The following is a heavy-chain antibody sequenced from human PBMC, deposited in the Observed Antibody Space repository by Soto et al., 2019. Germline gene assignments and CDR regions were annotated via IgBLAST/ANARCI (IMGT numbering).Heavy chain of an antibody. CDR3: ARGSGWDWHYDY. V-gene: IGHV4-59*01. D-gene: IGHD6-19*01. J-gene: IGHJ4*02. CDR2: IHSTGKT. CDR1: GGSLSGFY. Sequence: SETLSLTCTVSGGSLSGFYWTWIRQPPGKRPEWIGYIHSTGKTDYNPSFRSRVTMSLDTSENQVSLKVTSLTAADTAVYYCARGSGWDWHYDYWGQGTLVTVSS.